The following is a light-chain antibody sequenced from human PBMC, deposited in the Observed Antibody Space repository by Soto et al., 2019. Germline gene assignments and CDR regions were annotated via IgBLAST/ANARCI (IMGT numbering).Light chain of an antibody. J-gene: IGKJ1*01. CDR1: HSISSW. CDR3: QQYNSYRWT. V-gene: IGKV1-5*03. CDR2: KAS. Sequence: IHMTPSPSTLSPSVGDRITIPCRASHSISSWLAWYQQKPGKAPKLLIYKASSLESGVRSRFSGSGSGTEFTLTIRSLQPDDFATYYCQQYNSYRWTFGKGTKVDIK.